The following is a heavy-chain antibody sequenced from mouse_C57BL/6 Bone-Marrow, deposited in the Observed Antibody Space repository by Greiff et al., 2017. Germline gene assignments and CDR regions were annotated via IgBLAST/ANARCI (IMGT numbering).Heavy chain of an antibody. CDR3: AREGLGGFAY. CDR1: GYTFTSYG. J-gene: IGHJ3*01. V-gene: IGHV1-81*01. CDR2: IYPRSGNT. D-gene: IGHD3-1*01. Sequence: QVQLQQSGAELARPGASVKLSCKASGYTFTSYGISWVKQRTGQGLEWIGEIYPRSGNTYYNEKFKGKATLTADKSSSTAYMGLRSLTSADSAVYFCAREGLGGFAYWGQGTLVTVSA.